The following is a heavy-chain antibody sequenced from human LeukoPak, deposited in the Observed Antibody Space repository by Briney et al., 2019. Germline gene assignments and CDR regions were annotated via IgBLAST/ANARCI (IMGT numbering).Heavy chain of an antibody. CDR2: ISGSGGST. J-gene: IGHJ4*02. V-gene: IGHV3-23*01. D-gene: IGHD6-19*01. CDR3: AKGEQWLVPLALDY. Sequence: GGSLRLSCAASGFTFSNAWMSWVRQAPGQGLEWVSAISGSGGSTYYADSVKGRFTISRDNSKNTLYLQMNSLRAEDTAVYYCAKGEQWLVPLALDYWGQGTLVTVSS. CDR1: GFTFSNAW.